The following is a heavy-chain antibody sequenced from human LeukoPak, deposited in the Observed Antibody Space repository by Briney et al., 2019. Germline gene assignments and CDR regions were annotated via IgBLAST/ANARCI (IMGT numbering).Heavy chain of an antibody. D-gene: IGHD5-24*01. V-gene: IGHV1-2*02. CDR2: INPNSGGT. Sequence: GASVKVSCKASGYTFTGYYMHWVRQAPGQGLEWMGWINPNSGGTNYAQKFQGRVTMTRDTSISTAYMELSSLRSEDMAVYYCARDRDGYNYFDYWGQGTLVTVSS. J-gene: IGHJ4*02. CDR3: ARDRDGYNYFDY. CDR1: GYTFTGYY.